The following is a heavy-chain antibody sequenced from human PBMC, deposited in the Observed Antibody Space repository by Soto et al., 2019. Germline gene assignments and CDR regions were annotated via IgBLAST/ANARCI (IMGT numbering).Heavy chain of an antibody. CDR3: ARNPQYSSSSRWDLEYYYYYYMDV. D-gene: IGHD6-6*01. J-gene: IGHJ6*03. CDR1: GYTFTSYG. CDR2: ISAYNGNT. V-gene: IGHV1-18*01. Sequence: GASVKVSCKASGYTFTSYGISWVLQAPGQGLEWMGWISAYNGNTNYAQKLQGRVTMTTDTSTSTAYMELRSLRSDDTAVYYCARNPQYSSSSRWDLEYYYYYYMDVWGKGTTVTVSS.